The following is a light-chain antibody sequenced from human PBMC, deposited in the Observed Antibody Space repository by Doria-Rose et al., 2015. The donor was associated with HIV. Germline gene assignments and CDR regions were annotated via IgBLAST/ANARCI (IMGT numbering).Light chain of an antibody. CDR3: QQSYSIPLT. J-gene: IGKJ4*01. CDR2: ASS. V-gene: IGKV1-39*01. Sequence: QMTQSPSSLSASVGDRVTITCRASQSISYYLNRYQHKPGKAPKLLIYASSGLQSGVPSRFSGSGSGTDFTLTISSLQPEDFATYYCQQSYSIPLTFGGGTKVEI. CDR1: QSISYY.